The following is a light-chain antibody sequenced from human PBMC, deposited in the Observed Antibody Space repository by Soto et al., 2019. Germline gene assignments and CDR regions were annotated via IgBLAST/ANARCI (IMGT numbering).Light chain of an antibody. CDR3: QQRSNWPLT. CDR1: QSVSSY. J-gene: IGKJ4*01. Sequence: EIVLTQSPATLSLSPGERATLSCRASQSVSSYLAWYQQKSGQAPRLLIYDASNRATGIPARFSGSGSGTDFTLTLSSLEPEDFAVYSCQQRSNWPLTFGGGTKVEIK. V-gene: IGKV3-11*01. CDR2: DAS.